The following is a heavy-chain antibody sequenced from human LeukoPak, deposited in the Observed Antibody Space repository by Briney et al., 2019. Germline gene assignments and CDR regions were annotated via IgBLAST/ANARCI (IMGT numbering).Heavy chain of an antibody. CDR3: AKGPILQQQPSHFDY. V-gene: IGHV3-23*01. CDR2: ISGSGGST. D-gene: IGHD6-13*01. CDR1: GFTFSSYG. J-gene: IGHJ4*02. Sequence: GGSLRLSCAASGFTFSSYGMNWVRQAPGKGLEWVSAISGSGGSTYYADSVKGRFTISRDNSKNTLYLQMNSLRAEDTAVYYCAKGPILQQQPSHFDYWGQGTLVTVSS.